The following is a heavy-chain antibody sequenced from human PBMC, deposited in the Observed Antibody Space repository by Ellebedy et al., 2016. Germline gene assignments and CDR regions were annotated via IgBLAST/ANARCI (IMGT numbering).Heavy chain of an antibody. CDR2: ITSSGIT. V-gene: IGHV4-39*01. CDR3: ATYVLCWSNGGGF. CDR1: GGSVISSNYF. Sequence: SETLSLTCSVSGGSVISSNYFWNWIRQPPGKGLEWVGSITSSGITNYNPSLRSRVAISADTSKNQFSLQLNSVNAADTAVYYCATYVLCWSNGGGFWGQGTLVTVSS. J-gene: IGHJ4*02. D-gene: IGHD3-10*02.